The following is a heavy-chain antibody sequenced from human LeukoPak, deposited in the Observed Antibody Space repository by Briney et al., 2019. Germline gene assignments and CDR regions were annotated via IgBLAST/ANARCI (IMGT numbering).Heavy chain of an antibody. V-gene: IGHV4-59*01. CDR1: GGSISSYY. CDR2: IYYSGST. Sequence: SETLSLTCTVSGGSISSYYWSWIRQPPGKGLEWIGYIYYSGSTNYNPSLKSRVTISVDTSKNQFSLKLSSVTTADTAVYFCARCHSYYYYMDVWGKGTTVTVSS. J-gene: IGHJ6*03. CDR3: ARCHSYYYYMDV.